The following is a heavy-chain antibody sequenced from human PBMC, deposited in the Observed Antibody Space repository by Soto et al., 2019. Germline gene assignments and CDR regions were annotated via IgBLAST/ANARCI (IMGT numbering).Heavy chain of an antibody. J-gene: IGHJ3*01. CDR1: GGSVSSGSYY. D-gene: IGHD4-17*01. CDR3: ARLQYTVVTAIDV. Sequence: SETLSLTCNVSGGSVSSGSYYWSWIRQPPGKGLEWIGCLYHNGGTNYSPSLKSRVTISRDMSENQFSLKLTSVTAADTAVYYCARLQYTVVTAIDVWGQGTMVTVSS. CDR2: LYHNGGT. V-gene: IGHV4-61*01.